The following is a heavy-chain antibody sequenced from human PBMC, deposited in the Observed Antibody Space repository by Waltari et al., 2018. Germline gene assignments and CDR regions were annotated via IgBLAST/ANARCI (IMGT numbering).Heavy chain of an antibody. CDR3: ARGPANFGYCSGGSCPTPDFDY. J-gene: IGHJ4*02. CDR1: GFTFSSYW. CDR2: INSDGGST. Sequence: EVQLVESGGGLVQPGGSLRLSCAASGFTFSSYWMHWVRQAPGKGLVWVSRINSDGGSTSYADSVKGRFTISRDNAKNTLYLQMNSLRAEDTAVYYCARGPANFGYCSGGSCPTPDFDYWGQGTLVTVSS. V-gene: IGHV3-74*01. D-gene: IGHD2-15*01.